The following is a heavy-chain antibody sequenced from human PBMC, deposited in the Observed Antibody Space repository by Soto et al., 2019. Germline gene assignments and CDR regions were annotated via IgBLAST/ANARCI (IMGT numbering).Heavy chain of an antibody. V-gene: IGHV4-59*01. CDR2: IYYSGST. J-gene: IGHJ3*02. CDR1: GGSISSYY. Sequence: SSETLSLTCTVSGGSISSYYWSWIRQPPGKGLEWIGYIYYSGSTNYNPFLKSRVTISVDTSKNQFSLKLSSVTAADTAVYYCARWRAFDIWGQGTMVTVSS. CDR3: ARWRAFDI.